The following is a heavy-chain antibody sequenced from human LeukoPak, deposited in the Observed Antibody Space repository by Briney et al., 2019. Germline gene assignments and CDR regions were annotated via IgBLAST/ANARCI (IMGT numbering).Heavy chain of an antibody. D-gene: IGHD6-19*01. Sequence: GRSLRLLCGVSGFTFNIYGMHWVPEAPGKGLEWVEVICYDGSNKYYADSVKGRFTISRDNSKNTLYLQINSLRSEHTAVYYCARVGYSSRWSDYCGQGTLVTVSS. V-gene: IGHV3-33*01. J-gene: IGHJ4*02. CDR3: ARVGYSSRWSDY. CDR1: GFTFNIYG. CDR2: ICYDGSNK.